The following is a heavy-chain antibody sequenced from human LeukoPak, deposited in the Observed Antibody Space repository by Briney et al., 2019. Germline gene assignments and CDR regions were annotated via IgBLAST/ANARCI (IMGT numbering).Heavy chain of an antibody. Sequence: SETLSLTCTVSGGSISSYYWSWIRQPPGKGLQWIGYIYYSGSTNYNPSLKSRVTISVDTSKNQFSLRLTSVTAADTAVYYSARSLAYGDSDYWGQGTLVTVSS. V-gene: IGHV4-59*01. J-gene: IGHJ4*02. CDR3: ARSLAYGDSDY. CDR2: IYYSGST. CDR1: GGSISSYY. D-gene: IGHD4-17*01.